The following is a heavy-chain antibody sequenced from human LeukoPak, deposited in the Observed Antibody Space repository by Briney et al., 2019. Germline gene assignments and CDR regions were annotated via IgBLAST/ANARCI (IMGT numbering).Heavy chain of an antibody. CDR1: GGSFSGYY. CDR3: ARGNVDTGMVSGILFLDY. D-gene: IGHD5-18*01. V-gene: IGHV4-34*01. CDR2: INHSGST. Sequence: SETLSLTCAVYGGSFSGYYWSWIRQPPGKGLEWIGEINHSGSTNYNPSLKSRVTISVDTSKNQFSLKLSSVTAADTAVYYCARGNVDTGMVSGILFLDYWGQGTLVTVSS. J-gene: IGHJ4*02.